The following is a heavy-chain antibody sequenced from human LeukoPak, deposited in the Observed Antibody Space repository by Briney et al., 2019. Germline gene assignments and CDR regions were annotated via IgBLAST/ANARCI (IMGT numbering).Heavy chain of an antibody. CDR1: GGSISSYY. CDR2: IYYSGGT. D-gene: IGHD3-10*01. J-gene: IGHJ4*02. Sequence: PSETLSLTCTVSGGSISSYYWSWIRQPPGKGLEWIGYIYYSGGTNYNPSLKSRVTISVDTSKNQFSLKLSSVTAADTAVYYCARGRVYYGSGSYYYFDYWGQGTLVTVSS. V-gene: IGHV4-59*01. CDR3: ARGRVYYGSGSYYYFDY.